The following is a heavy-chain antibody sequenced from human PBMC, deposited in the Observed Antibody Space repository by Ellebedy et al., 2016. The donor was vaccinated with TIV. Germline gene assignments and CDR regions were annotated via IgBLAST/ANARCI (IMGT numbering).Heavy chain of an antibody. Sequence: ASVKVSCKASGYTFSSYSVSWVRQAPGQGLEWMGWISAYTGDTEFARKFQGRVRLTTESSTNTAYMELRDLRSDDTAVYYCARDMVQGMVARYLWFDLWGQGTLVTVSS. D-gene: IGHD5-12*01. CDR1: GYTFSSYS. CDR3: ARDMVQGMVARYLWFDL. J-gene: IGHJ5*02. V-gene: IGHV1-18*01. CDR2: ISAYTGDT.